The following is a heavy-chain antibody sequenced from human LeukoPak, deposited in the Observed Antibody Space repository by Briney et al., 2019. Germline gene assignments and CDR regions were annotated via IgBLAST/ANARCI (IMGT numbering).Heavy chain of an antibody. CDR1: GFTFSSYA. D-gene: IGHD3-22*01. CDR2: ISGSGGST. V-gene: IGHV3-23*01. J-gene: IGHJ4*02. CDR3: ARGHPGDSSGPY. Sequence: GSLRLSCAASGFTFSSYAMSWVRQAPGKGLEWVSAISGSGGSTYYADSVKGRFTISRDNSKNTLYLQMNSLRDEDTAVYYCARGHPGDSSGPYWGQGTLVTVSS.